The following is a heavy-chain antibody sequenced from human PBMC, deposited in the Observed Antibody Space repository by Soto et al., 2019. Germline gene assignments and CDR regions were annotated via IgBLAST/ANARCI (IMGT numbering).Heavy chain of an antibody. CDR1: GYTFSDYY. CDR3: AREPATAKPEGVDF. Sequence: ASVRVSCKXSGYTFSDYYIHWVRQAPGQGLEWMGWINPNSGGTKYAPKFQGGVTMTRDTSITTAYMELSRLRSGDTAVYYCAREPATAKPEGVDFWGQGTLVTVSS. CDR2: INPNSGGT. D-gene: IGHD1-1*01. J-gene: IGHJ4*02. V-gene: IGHV1-2*02.